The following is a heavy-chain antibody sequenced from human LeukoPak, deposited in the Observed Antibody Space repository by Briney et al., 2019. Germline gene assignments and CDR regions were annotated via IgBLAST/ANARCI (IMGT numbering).Heavy chain of an antibody. CDR1: GGSFSGYY. V-gene: IGHV4-34*01. CDR2: INHSGST. Sequence: TSETLSLTCAVYGGSFSGYYWSWIRQPPGKGPEWIGEINHSGSTNCNPSLKSRVTISVDTSKNQFSLKLSSVTAADAAVYYCARGGLMVYAVRVQNDAFDIWGQGTMVTVSS. CDR3: ARGGLMVYAVRVQNDAFDI. D-gene: IGHD2-8*01. J-gene: IGHJ3*02.